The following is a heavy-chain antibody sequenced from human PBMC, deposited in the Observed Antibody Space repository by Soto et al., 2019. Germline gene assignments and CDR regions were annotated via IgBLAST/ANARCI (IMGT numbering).Heavy chain of an antibody. J-gene: IGHJ4*02. V-gene: IGHV1-46*01. CDR2: INPRGGST. CDR3: AKDERGSSGPTGY. CDR1: GYTFISYY. Sequence: ASVKVSCKAFGYTFISYYVHWVRQAPGQGLEWMGIINPRGGSTTYAQKFQGRVAMSTDTSTSTVYMELNSLRAEDTAVYYCAKDERGSSGPTGYWGQGTLVTVSS. D-gene: IGHD6-19*01.